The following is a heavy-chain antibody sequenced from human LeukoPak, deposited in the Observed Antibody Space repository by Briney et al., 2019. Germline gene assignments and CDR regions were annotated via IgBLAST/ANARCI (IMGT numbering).Heavy chain of an antibody. D-gene: IGHD5-18*01. CDR2: ISYDGSNK. Sequence: PGRSLRLSCAASGFTFSSYGMHWVRQAPGKGLEWVAVISYDGSNKYYADSVKGRFTISRDNSKNTLYLQMNSLRAEDTAVYYCAEDDGVQLWLFDYWGQGTLVTVSS. CDR3: AEDDGVQLWLFDY. J-gene: IGHJ4*02. CDR1: GFTFSSYG. V-gene: IGHV3-30*18.